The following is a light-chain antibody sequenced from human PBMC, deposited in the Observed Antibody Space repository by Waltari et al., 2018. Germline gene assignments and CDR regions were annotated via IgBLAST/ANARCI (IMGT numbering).Light chain of an antibody. CDR3: TSYTSDNLYV. Sequence: QSALTQPASVSGSPGQSITISCAGTSSDLGGYNYVSWYQQHPDEAPKLIIYETSKRPSGVSNRFSASKSGDTASLTISGLQAEDESDYYCTSYTSDNLYVFGSGTKVTVL. CDR1: SSDLGGYNY. CDR2: ETS. V-gene: IGLV2-14*01. J-gene: IGLJ1*01.